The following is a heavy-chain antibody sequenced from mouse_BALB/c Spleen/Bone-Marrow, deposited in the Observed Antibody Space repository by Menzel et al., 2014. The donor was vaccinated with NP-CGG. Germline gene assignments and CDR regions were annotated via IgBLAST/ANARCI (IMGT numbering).Heavy chain of an antibody. Sequence: EVKLVESGGGLVQPGGSLKLSCAASGFDFSRYWMSWVRRAPGKGLEWIGEINPDSRTINYSPSLKDKFIISRDNAKNTLYLRLNKVRSEDTALYYCARTDYYGYLNYWGQGTPLTVSS. CDR2: INPDSRTI. J-gene: IGHJ2*01. CDR3: ARTDYYGYLNY. V-gene: IGHV4-1*02. CDR1: GFDFSRYW. D-gene: IGHD1-1*01.